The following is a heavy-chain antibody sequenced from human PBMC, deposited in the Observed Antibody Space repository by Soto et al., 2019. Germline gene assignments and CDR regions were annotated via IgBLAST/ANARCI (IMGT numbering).Heavy chain of an antibody. D-gene: IGHD2-2*01. CDR2: IDPSDSYT. V-gene: IGHV5-10-1*01. CDR3: ARDRYCSSTSCYISYGMDV. CDR1: VYSFTSYW. J-gene: IGHJ6*02. Sequence: PGESLKISCKGSVYSFTSYWISWVRQMPGKGLEWMGRIDPSDSYTNYSPSFQGHVTISADKSISTAYLQWSSLKASDTAMYYCARDRYCSSTSCYISYGMDVWGQGTTVTVSS.